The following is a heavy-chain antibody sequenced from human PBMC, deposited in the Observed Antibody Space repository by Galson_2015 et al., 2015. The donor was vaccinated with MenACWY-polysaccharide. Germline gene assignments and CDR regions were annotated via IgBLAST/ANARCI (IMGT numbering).Heavy chain of an antibody. Sequence: SLRLSCAASGFAFSSFWMRWVRQAPGKGLEWVAIIKQDGSEKYYVDSVKGRFSISRDNAKNSLYLQMNSLRSEDTAVYYCARDPLDSSGYTRGSVFDLWGRGTLATVSS. V-gene: IGHV3-7*01. D-gene: IGHD3-22*01. CDR2: IKQDGSEK. CDR1: GFAFSSFW. J-gene: IGHJ2*01. CDR3: ARDPLDSSGYTRGSVFDL.